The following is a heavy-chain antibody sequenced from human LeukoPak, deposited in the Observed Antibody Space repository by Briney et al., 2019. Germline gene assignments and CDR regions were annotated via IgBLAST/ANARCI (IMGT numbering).Heavy chain of an antibody. V-gene: IGHV3-73*01. CDR3: TEMATIHESDY. CDR2: IRSKANSYAT. Sequence: GGSLRLSCAASGFTFSGSAMHWVRQASGKGLEWVGRIRSKANSYATAYAASVKGRFTISRDDSKNTAYLQMTSRKTEDTAVYYCTEMATIHESDYWGPGTMVTVSS. CDR1: GFTFSGSA. D-gene: IGHD5-24*01. J-gene: IGHJ4*02.